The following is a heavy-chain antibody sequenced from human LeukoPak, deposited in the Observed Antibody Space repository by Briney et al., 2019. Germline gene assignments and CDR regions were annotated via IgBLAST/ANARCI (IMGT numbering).Heavy chain of an antibody. Sequence: SETLSLTCTVSGGSISSSSYYWGWIRQPPGEGLEWIGSIYYSGSTYYNPSLKSRVTISVDTSKTQFSLKLSSVTAADTAVYYCARHSPGHGYFQHWGQGTLVTVSS. J-gene: IGHJ1*01. V-gene: IGHV4-39*01. CDR1: GGSISSSSYY. CDR2: IYYSGST. CDR3: ARHSPGHGYFQH.